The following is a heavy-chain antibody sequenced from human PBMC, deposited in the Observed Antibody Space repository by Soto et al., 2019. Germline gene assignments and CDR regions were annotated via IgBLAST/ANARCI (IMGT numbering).Heavy chain of an antibody. CDR2: ISHSGST. J-gene: IGHJ4*02. CDR3: AREYTYGSNFFDC. D-gene: IGHD5-18*01. Sequence: QVQLQESGPGLVKPSHTLSLTCTVSGGSISSAAYYWSWIRQHPGKGLEWIGYISHSGSTYYTPSLKSRVIISADTSKNQFSVNLTSVTAADTAVYYCAREYTYGSNFFDCWGQGALVTVSS. CDR1: GGSISSAAYY. V-gene: IGHV4-31*03.